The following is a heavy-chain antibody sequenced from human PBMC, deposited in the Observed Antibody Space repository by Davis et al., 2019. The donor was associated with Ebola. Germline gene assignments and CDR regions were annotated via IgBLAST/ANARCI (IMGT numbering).Heavy chain of an antibody. CDR3: ARGWLRAGMDV. CDR2: TYCSSKWYN. J-gene: IGHJ6*04. V-gene: IGHV6-1*01. Sequence: PSETLSLTCAISGDSVSSGGWNWIRQSPSRGLEWLGRTYCSSKWYNDYAVSVKSRITINPDTSKNQFSLQLNSVTPEDTALYYCARGWLRAGMDVWGEGTTVTVSS. D-gene: IGHD5-18*01. CDR1: GDSVSSGG.